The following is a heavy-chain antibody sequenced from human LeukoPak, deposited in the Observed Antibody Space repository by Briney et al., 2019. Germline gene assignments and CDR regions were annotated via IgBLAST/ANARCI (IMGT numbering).Heavy chain of an antibody. CDR1: GDSMSGYY. D-gene: IGHD3-10*01. Sequence: SETLSLTCSVSGDSMSGYYWSWIRQPPGKGLEWIGYMYYSGTTNYNPSLKSRVTISADTSKNHFSLKLYSVTAADTAVYYCARHDNYPGFGRGFDPWGQGFLVTVTS. CDR3: ARHDNYPGFGRGFDP. CDR2: MYYSGTT. V-gene: IGHV4-59*08. J-gene: IGHJ5*02.